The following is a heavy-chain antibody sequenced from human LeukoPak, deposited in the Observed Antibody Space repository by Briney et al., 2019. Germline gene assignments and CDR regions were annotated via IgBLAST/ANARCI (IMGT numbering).Heavy chain of an antibody. V-gene: IGHV4-4*07. D-gene: IGHD6-13*01. CDR2: IYSTGST. CDR3: ARQIASAGTTGFDF. J-gene: IGHJ4*02. Sequence: SETLSLTCTVSGGSISSYYWSWIRQPAGKGLEWIGRIYSTGSTNYNPSLKSRVTMSVDTSKNQFSLRLRSVTAADTAVYYCARQIASAGTTGFDFWGQGALVTVSS. CDR1: GGSISSYY.